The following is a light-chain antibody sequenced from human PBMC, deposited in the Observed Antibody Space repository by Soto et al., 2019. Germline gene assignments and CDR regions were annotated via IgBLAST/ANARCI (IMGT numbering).Light chain of an antibody. V-gene: IGLV2-11*01. CDR3: AAWDDSLNGYV. Sequence: QSALTQPRSVSGSPGQSVTISCTGTSSDVGGYDFVSWYQQHPGKAPKLMISDVSKRPSGVPDRFSGSKSGNTASLTISGLQAEDEADYYCAAWDDSLNGYVFGTGTKVTVL. CDR1: SSDVGGYDF. CDR2: DVS. J-gene: IGLJ1*01.